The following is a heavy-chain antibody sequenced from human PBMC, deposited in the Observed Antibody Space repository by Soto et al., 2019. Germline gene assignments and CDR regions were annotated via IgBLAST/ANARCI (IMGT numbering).Heavy chain of an antibody. CDR1: NGSIGSYY. D-gene: IGHD6-13*01. V-gene: IGHV4-59*01. J-gene: IGHJ5*02. CDR2: IYYSGST. CDR3: ARVGRLITAAGLLDA. Sequence: SETLSLTCTISNGSIGSYYWTWIRQPPGKGLEWIGHIYYSGSTNYNPSLKSRLTLSLDTSKNQFSLKLTSVTAADTAVYYCARVGRLITAAGLLDAWGQGTLVTV.